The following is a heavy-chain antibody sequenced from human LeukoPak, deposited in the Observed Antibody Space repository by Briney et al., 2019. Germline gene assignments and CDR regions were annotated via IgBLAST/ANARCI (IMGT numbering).Heavy chain of an antibody. CDR1: GGSLSGHY. CDR2: IYYTGTT. V-gene: IGHV4-59*11. D-gene: IGHD2-2*01. Sequence: SETLSLTCTVGGGSLSGHYRGWIRQPPGKGLELVGHIYYTGTTFYNPSLNSRVTITLGTSRNQFSLRLTSVIAADTAVYYCARFSWGCSTASCYLTNWGQGALVIVSS. J-gene: IGHJ4*02. CDR3: ARFSWGCSTASCYLTN.